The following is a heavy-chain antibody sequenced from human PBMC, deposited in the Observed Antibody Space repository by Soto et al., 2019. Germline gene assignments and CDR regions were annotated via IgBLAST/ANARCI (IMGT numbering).Heavy chain of an antibody. J-gene: IGHJ4*02. CDR2: IYYTGST. D-gene: IGHD1-26*01. CDR3: AREYSNSPEAFDF. V-gene: IGHV4-61*01. Sequence: PXETLSLTCTVSGGSVNDDSYYWSWIRQPPGKGLEWIGYIYYTGSTNYNPSLKSRVTISVDTSRNQFSLRLTSVTAADTAVFYCAREYSNSPEAFDFWGQGTLVTVSS. CDR1: GGSVNDDSYY.